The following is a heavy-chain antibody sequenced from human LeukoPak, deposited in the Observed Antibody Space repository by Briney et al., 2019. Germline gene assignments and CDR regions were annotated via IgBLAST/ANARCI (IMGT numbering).Heavy chain of an antibody. CDR1: GGSISSYY. CDR2: IYYSGST. CDR3: ARVLGSCSSTHPYYYYYMDV. V-gene: IGHV4-59*01. J-gene: IGHJ6*03. Sequence: SETLSLTCTVSGGSISSYYWSWIRQPPGKGLEWIGYIYYSGSTNYNPSLKSRVTISVDTSKNQFSLKLSSVTAADTAVYYFARVLGSCSSTHPYYYYYMDVWGKGTTVTVSS. D-gene: IGHD2-15*01.